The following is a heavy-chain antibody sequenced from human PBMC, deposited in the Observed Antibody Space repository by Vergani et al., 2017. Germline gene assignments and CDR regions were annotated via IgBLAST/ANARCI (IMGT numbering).Heavy chain of an antibody. V-gene: IGHV3-7*03. CDR1: GFTFSSYW. CDR3: ARDQPVAFGADYYGSGSYHGDYGMDV. J-gene: IGHJ6*02. D-gene: IGHD3-10*01. CDR2: IKQDGSEK. Sequence: EVQLLESGGGLVQPGGSLRLSCAASGFTFSSYWMSWVRQAPGKGLEWVANIKQDGSEKYYVDSVKGRFTISRDNAKNSRYLQMNSLRAEDTAVYYCARDQPVAFGADYYGSGSYHGDYGMDVWGQGTTVTVSS.